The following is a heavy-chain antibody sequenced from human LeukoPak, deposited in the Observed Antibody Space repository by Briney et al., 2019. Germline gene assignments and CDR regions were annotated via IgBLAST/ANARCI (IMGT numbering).Heavy chain of an antibody. J-gene: IGHJ4*02. Sequence: SETLSLTCTVSGGSISTYYWSWIRQSAGKGLEWIGRIYTSGSTYYNPSLKSRVTISVDTSKNQFSLKLSSVTAADTAVYYCARGTKMATTPFDYWGQGTLVTVSS. CDR1: GGSISTYY. D-gene: IGHD5-24*01. CDR2: IYTSGST. CDR3: ARGTKMATTPFDY. V-gene: IGHV4-4*07.